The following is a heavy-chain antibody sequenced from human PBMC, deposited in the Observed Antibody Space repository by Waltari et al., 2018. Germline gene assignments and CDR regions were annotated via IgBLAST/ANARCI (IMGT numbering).Heavy chain of an antibody. Sequence: QVQLVQSGAEVKKPGSSVKVSCKASGGTFSSYAISWVRQAPGQGLEWMGGIIPIFGTANYAQKFQGRVTITADESTSTAYMELSSLRSEDTAVYYCATPGYYGSGSMYYFDYWGQGTLVTVSS. V-gene: IGHV1-69*01. CDR1: GGTFSSYA. D-gene: IGHD3-10*01. CDR2: IIPIFGTA. CDR3: ATPGYYGSGSMYYFDY. J-gene: IGHJ4*02.